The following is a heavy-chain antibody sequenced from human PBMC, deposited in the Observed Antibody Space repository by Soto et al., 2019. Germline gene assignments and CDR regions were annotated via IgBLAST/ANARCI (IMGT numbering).Heavy chain of an antibody. CDR2: IYYSGST. J-gene: IGHJ4*02. V-gene: IGHV4-31*03. CDR1: GGSISSGGYY. Sequence: QVQLQESGPGLVKPSQTLSLTCTVSGGSISSGGYYWSWIRQHPGKGLEWIGYIYYSGSTYYNPSLKSRVTISVDTSKNQFSLKLSSVTAADTAVYYCARSYPRFLEWLSLPYFDYWGQGTLVTVSS. CDR3: ARSYPRFLEWLSLPYFDY. D-gene: IGHD3-3*01.